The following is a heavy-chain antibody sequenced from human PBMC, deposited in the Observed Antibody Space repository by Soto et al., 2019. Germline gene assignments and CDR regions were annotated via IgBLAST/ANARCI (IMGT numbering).Heavy chain of an antibody. CDR2: ISGSGGST. Sequence: GGSLRLSCAASGFTFSSYAMSWVRQAPGKGLEWVSAISGSGGSTYYADSVKGRFTISRGNSKNTLYLQMNSLRAEDTAVYYCAKDQTGKTGTFYYYYGMDVWGQGTTVTVSS. J-gene: IGHJ6*02. V-gene: IGHV3-23*01. CDR1: GFTFSSYA. D-gene: IGHD1-1*01. CDR3: AKDQTGKTGTFYYYYGMDV.